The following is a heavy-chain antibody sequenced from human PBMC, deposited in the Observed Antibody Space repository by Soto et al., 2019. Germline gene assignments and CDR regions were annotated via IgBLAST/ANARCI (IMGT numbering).Heavy chain of an antibody. Sequence: ASVKVSCKASGYIFTAYSMHWVRQAPGQGPEWMGWINPNSGGTKYVQKFQGRVTMTRDTSISTVYLGLSRLRSDDTAVYYCARGWGIAAPGPNWFDPWGQGTLVTVSS. CDR1: GYIFTAYS. D-gene: IGHD6-13*01. J-gene: IGHJ5*02. V-gene: IGHV1-2*02. CDR2: INPNSGGT. CDR3: ARGWGIAAPGPNWFDP.